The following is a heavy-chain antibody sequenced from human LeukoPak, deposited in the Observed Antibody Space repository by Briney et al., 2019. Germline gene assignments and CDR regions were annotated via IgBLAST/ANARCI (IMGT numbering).Heavy chain of an antibody. D-gene: IGHD6-13*01. J-gene: IGHJ5*02. V-gene: IGHV3-7*01. CDR2: IKQDGSEK. Sequence: GGSLRLSCAASGFTFSSYWMSWVRQAPGKGLEWVANIKQDGSEKYYVDSVKGRFTISRDNAKNSLYLQTSSLRAEDTAVYYCARVYSSSWYVPHWFDPWGQGTLVTVSS. CDR3: ARVYSSSWYVPHWFDP. CDR1: GFTFSSYW.